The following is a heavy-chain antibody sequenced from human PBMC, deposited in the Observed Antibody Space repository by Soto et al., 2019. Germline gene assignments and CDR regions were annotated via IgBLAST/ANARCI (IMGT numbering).Heavy chain of an antibody. D-gene: IGHD1-26*01. J-gene: IGHJ4*02. Sequence: GGSLRLSCAASGFTFSSFWMTWVRQAPGKGLEWVANIKQDGSEKYYVGSVKGRFTISRDNARNSLFLEMKSLRSEDTAVYSCVRDRSGSYLEGFDYWGQGTLVTVSS. CDR3: VRDRSGSYLEGFDY. CDR1: GFTFSSFW. V-gene: IGHV3-7*01. CDR2: IKQDGSEK.